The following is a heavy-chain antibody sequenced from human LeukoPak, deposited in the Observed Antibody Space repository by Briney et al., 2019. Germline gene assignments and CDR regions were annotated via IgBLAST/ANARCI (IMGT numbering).Heavy chain of an antibody. J-gene: IGHJ4*02. CDR1: GYSISSGYY. CDR3: ARDRAAPGY. CDR2: IYHSGST. D-gene: IGHD6-6*01. V-gene: IGHV4-38-2*02. Sequence: PSETLSLTCTVSGYSISSGYYWGWIRQPPGKGLEWIGSIYHSGSTYYNPSLKSRVTISVDTSKNQFSLKLSSVTAADTAVYYCARDRAAPGYWGQGTLVTVSS.